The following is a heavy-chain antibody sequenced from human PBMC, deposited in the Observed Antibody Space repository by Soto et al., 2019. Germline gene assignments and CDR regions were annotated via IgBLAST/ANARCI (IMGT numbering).Heavy chain of an antibody. CDR1: GFTFGDYA. CDR3: SRLPPSKYRDSPFDP. Sequence: EVQLVESGGGLVQPGRSLGLSCTASGFTFGDYAMTWFRQAPGKGLEWVGFISSKRYGGTAEYATSVKGRFTISRDDYKSIAYLQMNSLKTEDTAVYFCSRLPPSKYRDSPFDPWGQGTLVIVSS. CDR2: ISSKRYGGTA. V-gene: IGHV3-49*03. J-gene: IGHJ5*02. D-gene: IGHD5-12*01.